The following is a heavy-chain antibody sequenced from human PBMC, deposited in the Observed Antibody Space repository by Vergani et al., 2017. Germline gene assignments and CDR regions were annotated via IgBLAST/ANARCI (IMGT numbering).Heavy chain of an antibody. D-gene: IGHD6-25*01. CDR3: ARDLIEKDTYGRSGY. V-gene: IGHV1-69*08. J-gene: IGHJ1*01. CDR2: IIPVLGKT. Sequence: QVQLVQSGAEVKKPGSSVKVSCKASGATFRSNTISWVRQVPGQGLEWMGRIIPVLGKTKYAQDFQGRLTITADTSTSTAYKELTRLRSQDTAVYYCARDLIEKDTYGRSGYWGPGTLVTVSS. CDR1: GATFRSNT.